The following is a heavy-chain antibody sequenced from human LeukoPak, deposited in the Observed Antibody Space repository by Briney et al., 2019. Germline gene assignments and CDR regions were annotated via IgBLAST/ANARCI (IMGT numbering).Heavy chain of an antibody. Sequence: SETLSLTCTVSGGSISSYYWTWIRQPPGKGLEWIGYIYYTGNTNYNPSLKSRVTISVDTSKNQFSLKLSSVTAADTAVYYCARASYSSGWLPFDYWGQGTLVTASS. J-gene: IGHJ4*02. D-gene: IGHD6-19*01. CDR1: GGSISSYY. CDR2: IYYTGNT. V-gene: IGHV4-59*01. CDR3: ARASYSSGWLPFDY.